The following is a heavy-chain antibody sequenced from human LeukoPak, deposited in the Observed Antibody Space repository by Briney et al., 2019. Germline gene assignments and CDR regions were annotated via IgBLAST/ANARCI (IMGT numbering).Heavy chain of an antibody. CDR3: ARLVAVTGTVDYFDP. CDR2: IYYKGIT. D-gene: IGHD2-21*02. CDR1: GGSISGYH. Sequence: PSETLSLTCVVSGGSISGYHWSWIRQPPGKGPEWIGYIYYKGITNYNPSLKSRVTISLDTSKSQFSLNLRSVTAADTAVYYCARLVAVTGTVDYFDPWGQGAVVTVSS. J-gene: IGHJ5*02. V-gene: IGHV4-59*08.